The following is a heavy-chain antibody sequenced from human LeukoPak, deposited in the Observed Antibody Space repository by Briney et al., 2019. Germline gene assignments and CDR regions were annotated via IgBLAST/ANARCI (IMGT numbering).Heavy chain of an antibody. D-gene: IGHD3-3*01. V-gene: IGHV4-39*01. Sequence: PSETLSLTCTVSGGSISSSSYYWGWIRQPPGKGLEWIGSIYYSGSSYYNPSLKSRVTISVDTSKNQFSLKLSSVTAADTAVYYCARQIPGSGYYHEHNFDYWGQGTLVTVSS. CDR1: GGSISSSSYY. CDR3: ARQIPGSGYYHEHNFDY. J-gene: IGHJ4*02. CDR2: IYYSGSS.